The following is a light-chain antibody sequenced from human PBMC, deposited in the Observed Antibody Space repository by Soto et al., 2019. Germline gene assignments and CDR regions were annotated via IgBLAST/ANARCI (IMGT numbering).Light chain of an antibody. J-gene: IGKJ5*01. CDR1: QSLLHSNGYNY. Sequence: DIVMTQSPLSLPVTPGEPASISCRSSQSLLHSNGYNYLDWYLQKPGQSPQLLIYLGSNRASGVPDRFSGSGSGTDFTLKISRVEAEDVGVYYSRQALQTPSITFGQGTRLEIK. CDR2: LGS. CDR3: RQALQTPSIT. V-gene: IGKV2-28*01.